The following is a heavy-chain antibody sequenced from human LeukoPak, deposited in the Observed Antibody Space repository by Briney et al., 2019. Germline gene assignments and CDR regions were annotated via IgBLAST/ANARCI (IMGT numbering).Heavy chain of an antibody. CDR2: IYTSGST. D-gene: IGHD3-10*01. CDR1: GGSISSYY. V-gene: IGHV4-4*07. J-gene: IGHJ4*02. Sequence: PSETLSLTCTVSGGSISSYYWSWIRQPAGKGLDWIERIYTSGSTNYNPSLKSRVTMSVDTSKNQFSLKLSSVTAADTAVYYCASEYYGSGSYFFDYWGQGTLVTVSS. CDR3: ASEYYGSGSYFFDY.